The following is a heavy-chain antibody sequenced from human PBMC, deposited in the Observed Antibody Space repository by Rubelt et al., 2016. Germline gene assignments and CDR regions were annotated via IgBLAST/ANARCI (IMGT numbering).Heavy chain of an antibody. D-gene: IGHD4-17*01. Sequence: EVQLVESGGGLFQPGGSLRLSCAASGFTVSSNYMSWVRQAPGKGLEWVSVIYSGGSTYYADSVKGRLTISRDNSKNRVYLQMNRLRAEDTAVYYCANPGYGDYAYWGQGTLVTVSS. CDR1: GFTVSSNY. CDR3: ANPGYGDYAY. V-gene: IGHV3-53*01. CDR2: IYSGGST. J-gene: IGHJ4*02.